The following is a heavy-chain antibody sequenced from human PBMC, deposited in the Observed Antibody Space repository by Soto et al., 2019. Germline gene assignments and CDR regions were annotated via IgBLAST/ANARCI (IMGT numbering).Heavy chain of an antibody. CDR1: GGSIRDYF. CDR3: ARVVGDDFGDSGGFDY. CDR2: IYYSGRT. J-gene: IGHJ4*02. D-gene: IGHD4-17*01. Sequence: QVQLQESGPGLVKPSETLSLTCTVSGGSIRDYFWTWIRQPPGKGLEWIGYIYYSGRTNYNPSLKSRVSISVDSSKNHFSLQLRSVTAADTAVYYCARVVGDDFGDSGGFDYWGQGTLVTVSS. V-gene: IGHV4-59*01.